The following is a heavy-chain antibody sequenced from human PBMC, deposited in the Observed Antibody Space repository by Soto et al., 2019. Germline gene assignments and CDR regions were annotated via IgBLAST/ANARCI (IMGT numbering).Heavy chain of an antibody. CDR3: AKDRNSGSYFNDFDY. J-gene: IGHJ4*02. V-gene: IGHV1-2*02. CDR2: INPNSGAT. D-gene: IGHD1-26*01. Sequence: ASVKVFCKAFGYTFTGYFIHWVRQAPGQGLEWLGWINPNSGATKYAQKFQGRFTISRDNSKNTLYLQMNSLRAEDTAVYYCAKDRNSGSYFNDFDYWGQGTLVTVSS. CDR1: GYTFTGYF.